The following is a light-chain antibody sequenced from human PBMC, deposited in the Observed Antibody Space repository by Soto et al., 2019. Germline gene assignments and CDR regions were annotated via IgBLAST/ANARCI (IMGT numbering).Light chain of an antibody. CDR1: RSVSSN. Sequence: EIVMTRSPVTLSVSPGERATLSCRASRSVSSNLAWYQRKPGQAPRLLIYAASTRATGIPARFSGSGSGAEFTLTISSLQSEDFAIYFCQQYNNWPRTFGQGTKV. CDR3: QQYNNWPRT. V-gene: IGKV3-15*01. J-gene: IGKJ1*01. CDR2: AAS.